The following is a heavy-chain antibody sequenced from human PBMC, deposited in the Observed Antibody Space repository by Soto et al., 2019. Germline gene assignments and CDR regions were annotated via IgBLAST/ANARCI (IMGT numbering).Heavy chain of an antibody. V-gene: IGHV1-69*12. CDR1: GGTFSSYA. J-gene: IGHJ4*02. D-gene: IGHD5-18*01. CDR2: IIPIFGTA. CDR3: AGGAGDTAMVTLDC. Sequence: QVQLVQSGAEVKKPGSSVKVSCKASGGTFSSYAISWVRQAPGQGLEWMGGIIPIFGTANYAPKVQGRVTXXAXEXXSTGYVGVSSLRSWGTGVDFWAGGAGDTAMVTLDCWGQGNLVTVSS.